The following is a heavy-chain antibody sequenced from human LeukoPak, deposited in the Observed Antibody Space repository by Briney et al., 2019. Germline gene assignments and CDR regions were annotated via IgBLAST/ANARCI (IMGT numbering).Heavy chain of an antibody. J-gene: IGHJ4*02. V-gene: IGHV4-39*01. D-gene: IGHD6-13*01. CDR3: PRHASQQASSSWYYFDS. CDR2: IYYSGST. CDR1: VGSISSSSYY. Sequence: SETLSLTCTVSVGSISSSSYYWGWIRQPPGKGLEWVGSIYYSGSTYYNPSLKSRVTISVDTSKNQFSLKLTSVTAAATAVYTRPRHASQQASSSWYYFDSSGQGTLVT.